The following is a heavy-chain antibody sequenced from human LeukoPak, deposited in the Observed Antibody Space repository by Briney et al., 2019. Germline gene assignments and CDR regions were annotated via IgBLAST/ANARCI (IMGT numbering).Heavy chain of an antibody. CDR1: GYTFTGYY. J-gene: IGHJ3*02. V-gene: IGHV1-2*02. Sequence: ASVKVSGKASGYTFTGYYMHWVRQAPGQGLEWMGWINPNSGGTNYAQKFQGRVTMTRDTSISTAYMELSRLRSDDTAVYYCARARLPPYDAFDIWGQGTMVTVSS. CDR3: ARARLPPYDAFDI. CDR2: INPNSGGT.